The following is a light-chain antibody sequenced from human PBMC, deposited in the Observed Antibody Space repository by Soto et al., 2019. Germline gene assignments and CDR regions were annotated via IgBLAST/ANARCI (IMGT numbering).Light chain of an antibody. CDR1: NIGSKS. Sequence: SYELTQPPSVSVAPGKTARITCGGNNIGSKSVHWYQQKPGQAPVLVIYYDSDRPSGIPERFSGSNSGNTATLTISRVEAGDEADYYCQVWDSSSDHLYVFGTGTKLTGL. CDR3: QVWDSSSDHLYV. V-gene: IGLV3-21*04. CDR2: YDS. J-gene: IGLJ1*01.